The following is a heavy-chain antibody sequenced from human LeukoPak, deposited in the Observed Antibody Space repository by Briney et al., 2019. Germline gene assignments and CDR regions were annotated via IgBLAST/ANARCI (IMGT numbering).Heavy chain of an antibody. D-gene: IGHD4-23*01. V-gene: IGHV4-59*12. J-gene: IGHJ4*02. CDR2: IYHSGST. CDR3: ARALDYGGKRDYFDY. Sequence: SETLSLTCTVSGGSISSYSWSWIRQPPGKGLEWIGYIYHSGSTYYNPSLKSRVTISVDRSKNQFSLKLSSVTAADTAVYYCARALDYGGKRDYFDYWGQGTLVTVSS. CDR1: GGSISSYS.